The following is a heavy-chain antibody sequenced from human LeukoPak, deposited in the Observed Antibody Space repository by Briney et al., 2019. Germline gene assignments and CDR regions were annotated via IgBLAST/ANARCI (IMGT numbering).Heavy chain of an antibody. CDR2: ISWNSGSI. V-gene: IGHV3-9*01. D-gene: IGHD3-10*01. CDR1: GFTFDDYA. CDR3: AKDHLTYYYGSGTELDY. J-gene: IGHJ4*02. Sequence: PGGSLRLSCAASGFTFDDYAMHWVRHAPGKGLEWVSGISWNSGSIGYADSVKGRFTISRDNAKNSLYLQMNSLRAEDTALYYCAKDHLTYYYGSGTELDYWGQGTLVTVSS.